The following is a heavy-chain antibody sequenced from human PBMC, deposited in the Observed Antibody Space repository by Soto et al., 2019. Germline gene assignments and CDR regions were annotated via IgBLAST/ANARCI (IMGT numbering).Heavy chain of an antibody. J-gene: IGHJ4*02. V-gene: IGHV4-30-4*01. D-gene: IGHD6-6*01. Sequence: QVQLQESGPGLVKPSQTLSFTCTVSGGSIDNYEYYWTWIRQPPGKGLEWVGYIYYSGRTNYNPSLNSRLTISLDTSKNQFSLRLTSVSAADTAMYYCARDRSNSPDYFDFWGQGTLVTVSS. CDR1: GGSIDNYEYY. CDR2: IYYSGRT. CDR3: ARDRSNSPDYFDF.